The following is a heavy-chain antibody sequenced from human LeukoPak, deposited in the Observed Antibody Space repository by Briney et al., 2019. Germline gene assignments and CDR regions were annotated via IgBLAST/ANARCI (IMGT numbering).Heavy chain of an antibody. Sequence: GGSLRLSCAASEFTVSSNYMSWVRQAPGKGLEWVSVIYSGSDTYYADSVKGRFTISRDNSKNTVYLQMKSLRAEDTAVYYCARGGTEGPYYWNDQHYYYYMEVWGKGTTVTVSS. D-gene: IGHD1-20*01. CDR1: EFTVSSNY. CDR2: IYSGSDT. J-gene: IGHJ6*03. V-gene: IGHV3-53*01. CDR3: ARGGTEGPYYWNDQHYYYYMEV.